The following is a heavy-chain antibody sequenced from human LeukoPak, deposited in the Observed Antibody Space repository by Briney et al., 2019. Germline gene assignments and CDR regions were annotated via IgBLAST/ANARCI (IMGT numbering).Heavy chain of an antibody. CDR1: AGSLTSLY. J-gene: IGHJ4*02. V-gene: IGHV4-4*07. CDR3: ARDGSGGGRPFGY. Sequence: PPETLPPTCLLSAGSLTSLYWTWNRQPAGKGLEWIGRIYSSGSTNYNPTLKSRVTMSVDTSKSQVSLRLTSVTAADTAMYYCARDGSGGGRPFGYWGQGTRVTVSA. D-gene: IGHD3-10*01. CDR2: IYSSGST.